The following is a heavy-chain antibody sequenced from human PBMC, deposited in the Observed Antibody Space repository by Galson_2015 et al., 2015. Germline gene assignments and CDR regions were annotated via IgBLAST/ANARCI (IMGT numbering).Heavy chain of an antibody. CDR3: ARRTYSSSWSGAFDM. Sequence: QSGAEVKEPGESLKVSCKASGYSFVSYWIGWVRQMPGKGLEWMGIIYPGDSDTRYSPSLQDQVTISADKSTSTAYLQWSSLKASDTAMYYCARRTYSSSWSGAFDMWGQGTLVTVSS. D-gene: IGHD6-13*01. CDR2: IYPGDSDT. J-gene: IGHJ3*02. V-gene: IGHV5-51*01. CDR1: GYSFVSYW.